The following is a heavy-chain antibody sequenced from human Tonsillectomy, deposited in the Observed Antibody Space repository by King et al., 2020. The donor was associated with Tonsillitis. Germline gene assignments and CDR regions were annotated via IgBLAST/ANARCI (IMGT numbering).Heavy chain of an antibody. Sequence: VQLVESGGGVVQPGGSLRLSCAASGFTFDDYAMHWVRQAPGKGLEWVSLISGDGGSTYYADSVKGRFTISRDNSKNSLYLQMNSLRTEDTALYYCAKDGYYYDSSGYYYSYYYYMDVWGKGTTVTVSS. D-gene: IGHD3-22*01. CDR1: GFTFDDYA. CDR3: AKDGYYYDSSGYYYSYYYYMDV. J-gene: IGHJ6*03. V-gene: IGHV3-43*02. CDR2: ISGDGGST.